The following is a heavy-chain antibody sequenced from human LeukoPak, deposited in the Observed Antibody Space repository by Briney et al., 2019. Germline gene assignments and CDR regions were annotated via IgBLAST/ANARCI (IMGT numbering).Heavy chain of an antibody. Sequence: SVKVSCKASGYTFTSYAISWVRQAPGQGLEWMGRIIPILGIANYAQKFQGRVTITADKSTSTAYMELSSLRSEDTAVYYCASQIAAAGTNYWGQGTLVTVSS. J-gene: IGHJ4*02. CDR1: GYTFTSYA. V-gene: IGHV1-69*04. CDR3: ASQIAAAGTNY. CDR2: IIPILGIA. D-gene: IGHD6-13*01.